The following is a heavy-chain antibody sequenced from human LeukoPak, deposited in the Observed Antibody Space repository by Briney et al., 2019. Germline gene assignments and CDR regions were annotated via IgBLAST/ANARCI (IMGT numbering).Heavy chain of an antibody. CDR3: ARDRLYVVPAAHVDY. D-gene: IGHD2-2*01. CDR1: GFTLSSHW. CDR2: ISSSGSTI. Sequence: PGGSLRLSCAASGFTLSSHWMTWVRQAPGKGLEWVSYISSSGSTIYYADSVKGRFTISRDNAKNSLYLQMNSLRAEDTAVYYCARDRLYVVPAAHVDYWGQGTLVTVSS. V-gene: IGHV3-48*04. J-gene: IGHJ4*02.